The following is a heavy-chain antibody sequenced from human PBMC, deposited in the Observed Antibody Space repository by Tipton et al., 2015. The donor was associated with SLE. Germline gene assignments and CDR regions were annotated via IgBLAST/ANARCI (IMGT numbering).Heavy chain of an antibody. D-gene: IGHD6-13*01. Sequence: TLSLTCTVSGDSINSHRWTWIRQPPGKGLEWIGYIYDSGSSHYNASLKSRVAISVDTSKKQLSLKLTSVTAADTAVYYCARYRQLGIWYYFDSWGQGTLVTVSS. J-gene: IGHJ4*02. CDR1: GDSINSHR. V-gene: IGHV4-59*11. CDR3: ARYRQLGIWYYFDS. CDR2: IYDSGSS.